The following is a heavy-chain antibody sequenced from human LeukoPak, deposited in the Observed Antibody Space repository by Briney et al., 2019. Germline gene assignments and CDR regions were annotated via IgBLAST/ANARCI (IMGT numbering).Heavy chain of an antibody. J-gene: IGHJ6*03. V-gene: IGHV3-33*01. D-gene: IGHD2-15*01. CDR3: ARQMVEGQQNYYMDV. CDR2: TGPDGKKT. CDR1: GFTFNRFG. Sequence: GGSLRLSCAASGFTFNRFGMHWGRQAPGHGLESLAFTGPDGKKTFHGASLNGRFTISRDNFEDTVFLQMHTMRAEATAVYYCARQMVEGQQNYYMDVWGNGTTVTVSS.